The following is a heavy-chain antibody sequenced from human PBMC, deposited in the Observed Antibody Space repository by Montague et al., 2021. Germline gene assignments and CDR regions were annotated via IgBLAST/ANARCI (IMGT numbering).Heavy chain of an antibody. CDR3: ARDRRGGTYFDY. J-gene: IGHJ4*02. Sequence: SLRLSCAVSGLTFDNCAITWVRQAPGKGLEWVSGISASSDNIYYADSVKGRVTISRDNSKNTLYLQMRDLRAEDTAVYYCARDRRGGTYFDYWGQGTLVTVSS. CDR1: GLTFDNCA. D-gene: IGHD2-15*01. CDR2: ISASSDNI. V-gene: IGHV3-23*01.